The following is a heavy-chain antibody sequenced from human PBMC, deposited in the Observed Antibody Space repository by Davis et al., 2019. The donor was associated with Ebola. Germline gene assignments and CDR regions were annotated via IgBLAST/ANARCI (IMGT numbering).Heavy chain of an antibody. V-gene: IGHV4-59*12. D-gene: IGHD2-15*01. CDR3: ARSCSVSCSSFDS. CDR1: GGSISSYY. J-gene: IGHJ4*02. CDR2: IHYSGST. Sequence: MPSETLSLTCTVSGGSISSYYWSWIRQPPGKGLEGIGYIHYSGSTNYNPSLKSRLTISVDTSKNQFSLKLTPVTAADTAVYYCARSCSVSCSSFDSWGQGTPDTVSS.